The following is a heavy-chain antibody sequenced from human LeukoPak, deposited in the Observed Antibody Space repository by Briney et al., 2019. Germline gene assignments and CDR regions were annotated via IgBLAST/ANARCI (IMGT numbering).Heavy chain of an antibody. Sequence: GGSLRLSCAASGFTFSSYAMHWVRQAPGKGLEYVSAISSNGGSTYYANSVKGRFTISRDNSKNTLYLQMGSLRAEDMAVYYCARGSAFGAYSNYLYMGVWGKGTTVTVSS. CDR2: ISSNGGST. V-gene: IGHV3-64*01. CDR3: ARGSAFGAYSNYLYMGV. D-gene: IGHD3-16*01. J-gene: IGHJ6*03. CDR1: GFTFSSYA.